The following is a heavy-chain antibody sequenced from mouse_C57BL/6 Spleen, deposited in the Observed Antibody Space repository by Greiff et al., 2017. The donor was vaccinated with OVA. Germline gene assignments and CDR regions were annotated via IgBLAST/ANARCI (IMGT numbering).Heavy chain of an antibody. CDR3: ARTTVVAFDAMDD. Sequence: QVQLKESGPGLVQPSQSLSITCTVSGFSLTSYGVHWVRQSPGKGLEWLGVIWSGGSTDYNAAFIYRLSISKDNSKSQVFFKMNSLQADDTAIYFCARTTVVAFDAMDDWGQGTSVTVSS. D-gene: IGHD1-1*01. J-gene: IGHJ4*01. CDR1: GFSLTSYG. CDR2: IWSGGST. V-gene: IGHV2-2*01.